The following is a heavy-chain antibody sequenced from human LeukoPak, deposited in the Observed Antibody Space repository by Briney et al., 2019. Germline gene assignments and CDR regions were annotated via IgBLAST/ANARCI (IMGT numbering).Heavy chain of an antibody. CDR3: ARVSGITMIVVVNSDAFDI. CDR2: IYYSGST. D-gene: IGHD3-22*01. CDR1: GGSISSYY. Sequence: PSETLSLTCTVSGGSISSYYWSWIRQPAGKGLEWIGRIYYSGSTNYNPSLKSRVTISVDTSKNQFSLKLSSVTAADTAVYYCARVSGITMIVVVNSDAFDIWGQGTMVTVSS. V-gene: IGHV4-4*07. J-gene: IGHJ3*02.